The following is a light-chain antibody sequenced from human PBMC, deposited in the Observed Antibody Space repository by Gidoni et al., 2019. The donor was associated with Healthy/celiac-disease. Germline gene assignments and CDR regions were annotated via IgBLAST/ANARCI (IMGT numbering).Light chain of an antibody. J-gene: IGKJ2*01. CDR3: QPYYSTPYT. Sequence: DIVMTQSPDSLAVSLGERATINCKSSQSVFYSANNKNYLAWYQPKPGQPPKLPIYWASTRESGVPDRFSGSGSGTDFTLTFSRLQAEDVSVYYCQPYYSTPYTFXXXTKLEIK. CDR2: WAS. CDR1: QSVFYSANNKNY. V-gene: IGKV4-1*01.